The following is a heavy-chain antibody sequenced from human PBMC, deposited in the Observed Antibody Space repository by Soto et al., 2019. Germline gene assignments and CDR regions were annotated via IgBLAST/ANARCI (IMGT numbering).Heavy chain of an antibody. CDR1: GYSFTSYW. V-gene: IGHV5-10-1*01. D-gene: IGHD6-19*01. CDR2: IDPSDSYT. Sequence: GEPLKISCKGSGYSFTSYWISWVRQMPGKGLEWMGRIDPSDSYTNYSPSFQGHVTISADKSISTAYLQWSSLKASDTAMYYCARRVIAVAGKDYGMDVWGQGTTVTVSS. CDR3: ARRVIAVAGKDYGMDV. J-gene: IGHJ6*02.